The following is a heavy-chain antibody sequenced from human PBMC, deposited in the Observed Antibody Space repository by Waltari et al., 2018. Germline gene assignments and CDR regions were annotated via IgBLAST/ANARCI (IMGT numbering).Heavy chain of an antibody. CDR1: GFTFDDYA. J-gene: IGHJ4*02. Sequence: EVQLVESGGGLVQPGRSLRLSCAASGFTFDDYAMHWVRQAPGKGLEGVSGISWNSGSIGYADSVKGRFTISRDNAKNSLYLQMNSLRAEDTALYYCAKSREAAAAGICFDYWGQGTLVTVSS. CDR2: ISWNSGSI. V-gene: IGHV3-9*01. D-gene: IGHD6-13*01. CDR3: AKSREAAAAGICFDY.